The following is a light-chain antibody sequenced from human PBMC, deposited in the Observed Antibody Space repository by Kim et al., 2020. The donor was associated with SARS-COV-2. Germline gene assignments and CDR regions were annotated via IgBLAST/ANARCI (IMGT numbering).Light chain of an antibody. CDR1: SGSIASNY. CDR2: EDN. CDR3: QSYDSSNQVV. Sequence: KTVTYSCPRSSGSIASNYVQWYQQRPGSAPTTVIYEDNQRPSGVPDRFSGSIDSSSNSASLTISGLKTEDEADYYCQSYDSSNQVVFGGGTQLTVL. V-gene: IGLV6-57*03. J-gene: IGLJ2*01.